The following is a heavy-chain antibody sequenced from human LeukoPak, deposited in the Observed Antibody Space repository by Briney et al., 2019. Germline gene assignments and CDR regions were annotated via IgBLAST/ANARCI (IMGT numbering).Heavy chain of an antibody. D-gene: IGHD2-2*01. Sequence: GRSLRLSCAASGFTLSSYGMHWVRQAPGKGLEWVAVISDDGSNKYYADSVKGRFTISRDNSKNTLYLQMNSLRGEDTAVYYCAKTPGAINYYFDYWGQGTLVTVSS. V-gene: IGHV3-30*18. CDR3: AKTPGAINYYFDY. CDR1: GFTLSSYG. CDR2: ISDDGSNK. J-gene: IGHJ4*02.